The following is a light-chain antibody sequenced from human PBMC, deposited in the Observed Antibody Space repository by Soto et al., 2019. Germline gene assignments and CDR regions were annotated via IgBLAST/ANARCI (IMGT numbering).Light chain of an antibody. Sequence: EIVLTQSPATLSLSPGERATLSCRASQSISSHLAWYQQKPGQAPRLLMYDASNRATGIPARFSGSGSGTDFTLTISSLEPEDFAVYYCQQRPNWPLTFGGGTKGEIK. CDR2: DAS. CDR1: QSISSH. CDR3: QQRPNWPLT. V-gene: IGKV3-11*01. J-gene: IGKJ4*01.